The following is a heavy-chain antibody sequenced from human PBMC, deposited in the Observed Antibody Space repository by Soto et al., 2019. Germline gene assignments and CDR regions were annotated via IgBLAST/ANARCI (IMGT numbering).Heavy chain of an antibody. V-gene: IGHV1-58*01. J-gene: IGHJ4*02. CDR2: IVVASGYS. CDR3: AADVIGVAGDFDY. CDR1: GFTFGSSA. Sequence: LVQSGHDVKKPGTSVKVSCKTSGFTFGSSAVQWVRQVRGQRLEWIGWIVVASGYSNVAQKFQDRVTLTRDLTTNTAFMELRSLTSEDSAMYDCAADVIGVAGDFDYWGQGTLVSVSS. D-gene: IGHD6-19*01.